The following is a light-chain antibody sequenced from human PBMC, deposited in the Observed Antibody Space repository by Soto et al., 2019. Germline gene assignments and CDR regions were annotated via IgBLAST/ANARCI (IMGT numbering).Light chain of an antibody. CDR2: GAS. CDR1: QSVIDNY. CDR3: QHYGSSRWT. J-gene: IGKJ1*01. V-gene: IGKV3-20*01. Sequence: EIVLTQSPGTPSLSPGERATLSCRASQSVIDNYLAWYQQKPGQAPRLLIYGASSRATGIPDRFSGSGSATDFTLTISRLEPEDFAVYYCQHYGSSRWTFGQGSKVEIK.